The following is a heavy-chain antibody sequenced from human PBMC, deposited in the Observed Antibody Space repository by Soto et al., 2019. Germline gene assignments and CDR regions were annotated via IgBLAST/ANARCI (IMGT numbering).Heavy chain of an antibody. CDR1: GGTFSSYA. CDR2: IIPIFGTA. CDR3: ARTASERTYSSSWYHHYYYYYGMDV. D-gene: IGHD6-13*01. Sequence: SVKVSCKASGGTFSSYAISWVRQAPGQGLEWMGGIIPIFGTANYAQKFQGRVTITADESTSTAYMELSSLRSEDTAVYYCARTASERTYSSSWYHHYYYYYGMDVWGQGTTVTVSS. V-gene: IGHV1-69*13. J-gene: IGHJ6*02.